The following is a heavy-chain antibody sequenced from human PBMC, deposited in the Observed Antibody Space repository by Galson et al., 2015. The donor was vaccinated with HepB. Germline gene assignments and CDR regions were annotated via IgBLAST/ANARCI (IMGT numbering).Heavy chain of an antibody. CDR2: ISGSGGST. CDR1: GFTFSSYA. D-gene: IGHD6-13*01. Sequence: SLRLSCAASGFTFSSYAMSWVRQAPGKGLEWVSAISGSGGSTYYADSVKGRFTISRDNSKNTLYLQMNSLRAEDTAVYYCAKDPYSSSWNYYFDYWGQGTLVTVSS. V-gene: IGHV3-23*01. CDR3: AKDPYSSSWNYYFDY. J-gene: IGHJ4*02.